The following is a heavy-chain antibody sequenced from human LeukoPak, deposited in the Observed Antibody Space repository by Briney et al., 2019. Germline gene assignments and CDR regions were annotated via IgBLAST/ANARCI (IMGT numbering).Heavy chain of an antibody. CDR1: RFIFSNYA. CDR2: ISGSGGTT. J-gene: IGHJ4*02. CDR3: ARRDSSGAFDY. V-gene: IGHV3-23*01. D-gene: IGHD3-22*01. Sequence: QPGGSLRLSCAASRFIFSNYAMNWVRQAPGEGLEWVSAISGSGGTTYYADSVKGRFTISRDNSKNTLYLQMNSLRAEDTALYYCARRDSSGAFDYWGQGTLVTVSS.